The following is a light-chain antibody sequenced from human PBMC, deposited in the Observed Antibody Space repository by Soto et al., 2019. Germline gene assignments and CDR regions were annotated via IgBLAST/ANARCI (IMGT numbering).Light chain of an antibody. V-gene: IGKV3-20*01. CDR1: QTVLSSY. CDR3: QQYGNSPQT. Sequence: EIVLTQSPGTLSLSPGEPVTLSCRASQTVLSSYVAWYQQKPGQAPRLLIYGASSRATGIPDRFSGSGSGTDFTLTISRLEPEDFGVFYCQQYGNSPQTFGQGTRVEVK. J-gene: IGKJ1*01. CDR2: GAS.